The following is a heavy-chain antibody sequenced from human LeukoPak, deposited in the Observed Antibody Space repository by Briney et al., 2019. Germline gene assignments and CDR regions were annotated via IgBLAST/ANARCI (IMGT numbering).Heavy chain of an antibody. CDR1: GFTFSSYA. CDR2: ISGSGGST. J-gene: IGHJ6*03. D-gene: IGHD3-22*01. CDR3: AKGSPYYYDSSGPYYYYYYYMDV. Sequence: PGGSLRLSCAASGFTFSSYATSWVRQAPGKGLEWVSAISGSGGSTYYADSVKGRFTISRDNSKNTLYLQMNSLRAEDTAVYYCAKGSPYYYDSSGPYYYYYYYMDVWGKGTTVTVSS. V-gene: IGHV3-23*01.